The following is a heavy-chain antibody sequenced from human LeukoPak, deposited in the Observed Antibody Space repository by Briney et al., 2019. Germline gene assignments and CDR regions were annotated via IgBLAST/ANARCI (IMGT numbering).Heavy chain of an antibody. J-gene: IGHJ4*02. CDR3: ASHENDYYDSSGYYY. CDR1: GFTFSSYW. D-gene: IGHD3-22*01. CDR2: IKQDGSEK. Sequence: PGGSLRLSCAASGFTFSSYWMSWVRQAPGKGLEWVANIKQDGSEKYYVDSVKGGFTISRDNAKNSLYLQMNSLRAEDTAVYYCASHENDYYDSSGYYYWGQGTLVTVSS. V-gene: IGHV3-7*01.